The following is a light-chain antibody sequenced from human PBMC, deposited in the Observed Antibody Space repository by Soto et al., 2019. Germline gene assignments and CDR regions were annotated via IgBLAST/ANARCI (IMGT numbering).Light chain of an antibody. CDR2: EEY. Sequence: PSDSATLACWASQSVNTYLAWYQQKPGLDNRILIFEEYERATGIKDRFSGSGSGTDFTLVISSLEPEDFAVYYCKQHNNWSWTLGTGTKVDIK. CDR3: KQHNNWSWT. CDR1: QSVNTY. J-gene: IGKJ1*01. V-gene: IGKV3-11*01.